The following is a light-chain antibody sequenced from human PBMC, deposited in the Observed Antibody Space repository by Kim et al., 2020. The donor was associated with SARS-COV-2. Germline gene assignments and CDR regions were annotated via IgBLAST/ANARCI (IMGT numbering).Light chain of an antibody. CDR1: KLGDKS. J-gene: IGLJ3*02. CDR2: KDT. V-gene: IGLV3-1*01. CDR3: QAWDSSTAV. Sequence: SYELTQPPSVSVSPGQTASITCSGDKLGDKSACWYKQKPGQSPVPVIYKDTKRPSGIPERFSGSNSGNTATLTISGTQAMDEADYYCQAWDSSTAVFGGG.